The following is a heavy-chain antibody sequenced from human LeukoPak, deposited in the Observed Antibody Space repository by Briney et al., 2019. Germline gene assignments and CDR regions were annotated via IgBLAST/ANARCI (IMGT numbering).Heavy chain of an antibody. D-gene: IGHD6-6*01. CDR1: GYTFTSYG. Sequence: GASVKVSCKASGYTFTSYGISWVRQAPGQGLEWMGWISAYNGNTNYAQKLQGRVTMTRNTSISTAYMELSSLRSEDTAVYYCARAGGAARPSDYWGQGTLVTVSS. J-gene: IGHJ4*02. CDR3: ARAGGAARPSDY. V-gene: IGHV1-18*01. CDR2: ISAYNGNT.